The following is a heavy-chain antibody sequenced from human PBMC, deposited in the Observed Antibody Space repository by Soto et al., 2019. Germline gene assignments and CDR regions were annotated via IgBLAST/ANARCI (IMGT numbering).Heavy chain of an antibody. CDR2: ISYDGSNK. CDR1: GFTFSSYG. J-gene: IGHJ5*02. V-gene: IGHV3-30*18. Sequence: QVQLVESGGGVVQPGRSLRLSCAASGFTFSSYGMHWVRQAPGKGLEWVAVISYDGSNKYYADSVKGRFTISRDNSKNTLYLQMNSLRAEDTAVYYCAKRSYSDWFDPWGQGTLVTVSS. D-gene: IGHD5-18*01. CDR3: AKRSYSDWFDP.